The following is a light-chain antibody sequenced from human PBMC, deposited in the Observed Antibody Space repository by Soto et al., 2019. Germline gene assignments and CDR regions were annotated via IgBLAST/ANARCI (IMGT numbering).Light chain of an antibody. V-gene: IGKV3-20*01. Sequence: IVLTQSPGTLSLSPGERSTLSFRASQSVSSDYLAWYQQKPGQAPRLLIYRASSRATGIPDRFSGSGSGTDFTVTISSLEPEDFAVYYCQYYDKLAKAITFGQGTRLENK. CDR1: QSVSSDY. J-gene: IGKJ5*01. CDR2: RAS. CDR3: QYYDKLAKAIT.